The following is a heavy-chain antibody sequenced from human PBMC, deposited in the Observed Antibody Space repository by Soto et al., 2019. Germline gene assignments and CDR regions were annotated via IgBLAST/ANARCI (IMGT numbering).Heavy chain of an antibody. CDR3: GKDPNGDYFGAFDF. J-gene: IGHJ3*01. V-gene: IGHV3-23*01. Sequence: EVQMLESGGGLVQPGGSLRLSCAASGFTFSSYALTWAPQAPGKGLEWASSITGSGDYRGYTDSVKGRFTITRDNAKNTLFLQMKSLRADDTAIYYCGKDPNGDYFGAFDFWGQGTMVTVSS. CDR2: ITGSGDYR. CDR1: GFTFSSYA. D-gene: IGHD4-17*01.